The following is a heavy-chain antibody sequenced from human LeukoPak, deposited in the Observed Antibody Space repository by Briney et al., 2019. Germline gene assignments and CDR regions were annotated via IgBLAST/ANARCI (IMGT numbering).Heavy chain of an antibody. CDR1: GDSITSGDSY. CDR2: IYTSGST. V-gene: IGHV4-61*02. J-gene: IGHJ4*02. CDR3: AREYSH. D-gene: IGHD5-12*01. Sequence: SETLSLTCSVSGDSITSGDSYWTWIRQPAGRGLEWIGLIYTSGSTKYNPSLKSRLTMSLDTSKNQISLQLNSVTAADTAVYYCAREYSHWGQGTLVTVSS.